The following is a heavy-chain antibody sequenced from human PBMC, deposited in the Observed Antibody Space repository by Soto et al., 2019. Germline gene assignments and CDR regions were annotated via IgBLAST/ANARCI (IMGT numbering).Heavy chain of an antibody. J-gene: IGHJ5*02. CDR3: AKQSSGSGFWFDP. V-gene: IGHV3-30*18. CDR1: GFTFSSYG. Sequence: QVQLVESGGGVVQPGRSLRLSCAASGFTFSSYGMHWVRQAPGKGLEWVAVISYDGSNKYYADSVKGRFTISRDNSKNTLYLQMNSLRAEDTALYYCAKQSSGSGFWFDPWGQGTLVTVSS. CDR2: ISYDGSNK. D-gene: IGHD1-1*01.